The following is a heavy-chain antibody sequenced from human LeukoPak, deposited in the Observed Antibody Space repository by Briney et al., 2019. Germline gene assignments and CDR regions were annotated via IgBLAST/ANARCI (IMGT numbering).Heavy chain of an antibody. CDR2: INPNSGGT. CDR1: GYTFTGYY. CDR3: ARKAGLGATREYFDY. V-gene: IGHV1-2*02. D-gene: IGHD1-26*01. Sequence: ASVKVSCKASGYTFTGYYMHWVRQAPGQGLEWMGWINPNSGGTNYAQKFQGRATMTRDTSISTAYMELSRLRSDDTAVYYCARKAGLGATREYFDYWGQGTLVTVSS. J-gene: IGHJ4*02.